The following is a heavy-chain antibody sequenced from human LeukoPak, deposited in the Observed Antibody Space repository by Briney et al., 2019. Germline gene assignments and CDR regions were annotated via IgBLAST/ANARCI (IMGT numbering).Heavy chain of an antibody. V-gene: IGHV4-4*02. CDR3: SRESGAFCPFGY. CDR2: ISLTGET. J-gene: IGHJ4*02. D-gene: IGHD1-26*01. CDR1: GGSISSTNW. Sequence: PSETLSLTCGVSGGSISSTNWGGWVRQPPGQGLEWIGEISLTGETNDNPSLNGRVTMSLDGSRNQLSLTLTPGTDADTAIYYCSRESGAFCPFGYWGQGTLVVVPP.